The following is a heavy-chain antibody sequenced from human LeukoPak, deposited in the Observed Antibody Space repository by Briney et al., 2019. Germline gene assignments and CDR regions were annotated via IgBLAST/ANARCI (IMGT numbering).Heavy chain of an antibody. V-gene: IGHV1-3*01. Sequence: ASVKVSCKASGYTFTSYAMHWVRQAPGQRLEWMGWINAGNGNTKYSRKFQGRVTITRDTSASTAYMELSSLRSEDTAVYYCARGGGLRSFDYWGQGTLVTVSS. CDR3: ARGGGLRSFDY. CDR2: INAGNGNT. D-gene: IGHD4-17*01. CDR1: GYTFTSYA. J-gene: IGHJ4*02.